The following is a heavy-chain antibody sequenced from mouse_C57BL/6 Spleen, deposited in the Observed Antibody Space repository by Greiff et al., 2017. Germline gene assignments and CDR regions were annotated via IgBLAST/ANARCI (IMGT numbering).Heavy chain of an antibody. CDR3: ARKEGYYDYDDYYAMDY. CDR1: GYTFTSYG. D-gene: IGHD2-4*01. V-gene: IGHV1-81*01. J-gene: IGHJ4*01. CDR2: IYPRSGNT. Sequence: QVQLQQSGAELARPGASVKLSCKASGYTFTSYGISWVKQRTGQGLEWIGEIYPRSGNTYYNEKFKGKATLTADKSSSTAYMELRSLTSEDSAVYVCARKEGYYDYDDYYAMDYWGQGTSVTVSS.